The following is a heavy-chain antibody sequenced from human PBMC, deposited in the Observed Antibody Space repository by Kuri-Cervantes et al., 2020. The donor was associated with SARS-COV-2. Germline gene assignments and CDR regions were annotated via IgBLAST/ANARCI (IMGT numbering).Heavy chain of an antibody. J-gene: IGHJ4*02. Sequence: GGSLRLSCAASGFTFSSYAMSWVRQAPGKGLEWVSSISSSSSYIYYADSVKGRFTISRDNAKNSLYLQMNSLRAEDTAVYYCASLPAVAGYFDYWGQGTLVTVSS. D-gene: IGHD6-19*01. CDR3: ASLPAVAGYFDY. V-gene: IGHV3-21*01. CDR1: GFTFSSYA. CDR2: ISSSSSYI.